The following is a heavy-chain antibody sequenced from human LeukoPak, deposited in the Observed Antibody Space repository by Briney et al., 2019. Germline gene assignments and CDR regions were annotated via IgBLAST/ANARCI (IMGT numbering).Heavy chain of an antibody. J-gene: IGHJ5*02. CDR3: AREDHGSGSYEKFDP. CDR1: GFTIHDHA. CDR2: IDWNSGRI. D-gene: IGHD3-10*01. Sequence: PGGSLRLSCVGSGFTIHDHAMHWVRQAPGKGLEWVSGIDWNSGRIGYADSVKGRFTISRDNAKNSLYLQMNSLRAEDTAVYYCAREDHGSGSYEKFDPWGQGTLVTVSS. V-gene: IGHV3-9*01.